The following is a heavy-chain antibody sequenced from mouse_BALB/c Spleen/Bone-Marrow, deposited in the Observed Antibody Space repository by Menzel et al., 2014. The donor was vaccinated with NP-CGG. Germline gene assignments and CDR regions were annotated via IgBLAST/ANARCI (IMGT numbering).Heavy chain of an antibody. CDR3: ARTYDYEGAMDY. CDR2: IWSGGST. CDR1: GFSLTSYG. V-gene: IGHV2-2*02. D-gene: IGHD2-4*01. Sequence: VQVVESGPGLVQPSQSPSITCTVSGFSLTSYGVHWVRQSPGKGLEWLGVIWSGGSTDYNAAFISRLSISKDNSKRQVFFKMNSLQANDTAIYYCARTYDYEGAMDYWGQGTSVTVSS. J-gene: IGHJ4*01.